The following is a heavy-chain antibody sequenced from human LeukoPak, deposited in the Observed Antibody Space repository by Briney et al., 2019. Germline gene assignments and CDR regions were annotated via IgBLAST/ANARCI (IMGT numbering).Heavy chain of an antibody. J-gene: IGHJ5*02. CDR1: GYTFTCYY. CDR2: INPNSGGT. V-gene: IGHV1-2*02. Sequence: GASVKVSCKASGYTFTCYYMHWVRQAPGQGLEWMGWINPNSGGTNYAQKFQGRVTMTRDTSISTAYMELSRLRSDDTAVYYCARDWGGSYPKWNWFDPWGQGTLVTVSS. D-gene: IGHD1-26*01. CDR3: ARDWGGSYPKWNWFDP.